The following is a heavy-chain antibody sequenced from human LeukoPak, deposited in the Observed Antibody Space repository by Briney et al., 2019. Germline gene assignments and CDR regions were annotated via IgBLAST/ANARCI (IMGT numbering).Heavy chain of an antibody. Sequence: SETLSLTCTVSGVSISSYYWSWLRQPPGKGLEWIGYIYYSGSTNYNPSLKSRVTISVDTSKNQFSLKLSSVTAADTAVYYCAGIRYFDWLLNYWGQGTLVTVSS. CDR3: AGIRYFDWLLNY. CDR2: IYYSGST. J-gene: IGHJ4*02. V-gene: IGHV4-59*08. D-gene: IGHD3-9*01. CDR1: GVSISSYY.